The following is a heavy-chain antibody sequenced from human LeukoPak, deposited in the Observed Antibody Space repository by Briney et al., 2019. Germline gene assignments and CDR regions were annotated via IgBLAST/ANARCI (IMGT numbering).Heavy chain of an antibody. D-gene: IGHD6-13*01. CDR3: ARGLPGSSWAIDY. V-gene: IGHV1-8*03. Sequence: ASVKVSCKASGYTFTSYNINWVRQATGQGLEWMGWMNPNSGNTVYAQKFQGRVTITRNTSISTAYMELSSLRSEDTAVYYCARGLPGSSWAIDYWGQGTLVTVSS. CDR1: GYTFTSYN. CDR2: MNPNSGNT. J-gene: IGHJ4*02.